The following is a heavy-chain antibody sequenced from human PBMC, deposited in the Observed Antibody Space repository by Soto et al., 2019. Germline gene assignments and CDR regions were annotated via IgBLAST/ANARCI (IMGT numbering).Heavy chain of an antibody. Sequence: QITLKESGPTLVKPTQTLTLTCTFSGFSLSTSGVGVGWIRQPPGKALEWLALIYWDDDKRYSPSLKSRLTISKDTSKNQVVLTMTNMDPVDIATYYCAHTYDSSSSFWFDPWGQGTLVTVSS. V-gene: IGHV2-5*02. CDR3: AHTYDSSSSFWFDP. D-gene: IGHD6-6*01. CDR2: IYWDDDK. CDR1: GFSLSTSGVG. J-gene: IGHJ5*02.